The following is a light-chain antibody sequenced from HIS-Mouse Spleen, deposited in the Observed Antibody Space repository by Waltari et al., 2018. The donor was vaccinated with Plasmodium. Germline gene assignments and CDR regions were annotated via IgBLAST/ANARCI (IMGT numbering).Light chain of an antibody. V-gene: IGKV1-8*01. Sequence: AIRMTQSPSSFSASTGGRVTITCRASQGISSYLAWYQQKPGTAPKRLIYGASTLQSGVPSRLSGSGSGTDFTLTISCLQSEDFATYYCQQYYSYPCTFGPGTKVDIK. CDR3: QQYYSYPCT. J-gene: IGKJ3*01. CDR1: QGISSY. CDR2: GAS.